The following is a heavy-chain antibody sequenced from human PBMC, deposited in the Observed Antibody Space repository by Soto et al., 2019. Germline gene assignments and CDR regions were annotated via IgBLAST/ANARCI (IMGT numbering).Heavy chain of an antibody. Sequence: ETLSLTCTVSGGFIGSYYWSWIRQSPGKGLELIGYIHHTGSTNYNPSLKSRVTMSLDTSRNQFSLKLYSVTTADTAVYYCARSIDSSGFYFSNCWGQGTLVTVSS. J-gene: IGHJ4*02. D-gene: IGHD3-22*01. V-gene: IGHV4-59*01. CDR2: IHHTGST. CDR1: GGFIGSYY. CDR3: ARSIDSSGFYFSNC.